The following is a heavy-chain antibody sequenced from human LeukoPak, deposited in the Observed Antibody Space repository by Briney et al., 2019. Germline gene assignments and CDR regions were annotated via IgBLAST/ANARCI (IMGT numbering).Heavy chain of an antibody. Sequence: PGGSLRLSCAASGFTVSSNYMSWVRQAPGKGLEWVSVIYSGGSTYYADSVKGRFTFSRDNSKNTLYLQMNSLRAEDTAVYYCARGLLWWSLGAFDIWGQGTMVTVSS. CDR2: IYSGGST. D-gene: IGHD2-21*01. CDR3: ARGLLWWSLGAFDI. V-gene: IGHV3-66*01. CDR1: GFTVSSNY. J-gene: IGHJ3*02.